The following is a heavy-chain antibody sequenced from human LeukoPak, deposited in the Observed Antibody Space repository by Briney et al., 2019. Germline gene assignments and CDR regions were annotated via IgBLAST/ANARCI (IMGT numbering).Heavy chain of an antibody. Sequence: EASVKVSCKSYGYTFTNEPLNWVRQAPGQGLEWMGWINTNTGNPTYAQGFTGRFVFSLDTSVSTAYLQISSLKAEDTAVYYCAGTYQPLLPFPFDYWGQGTLVTVSS. D-gene: IGHD2-2*01. J-gene: IGHJ4*02. CDR2: INTNTGNP. CDR3: AGTYQPLLPFPFDY. CDR1: GYTFTNEP. V-gene: IGHV7-4-1*02.